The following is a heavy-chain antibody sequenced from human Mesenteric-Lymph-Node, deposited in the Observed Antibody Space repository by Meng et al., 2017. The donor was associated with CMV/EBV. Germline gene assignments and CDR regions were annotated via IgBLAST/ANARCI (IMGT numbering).Heavy chain of an antibody. CDR1: GGSITDSY. V-gene: IGHV4-59*01. Sequence: LSCTVSGGSITDSYWSWIRQSPEKGLEWIGFISHSGGTNYNPSLMSRLTISLDTSKSQFSLHLSSVTAADTAVYYCARVNGYYGRHGYYYRDYFDYWGQGTLVTVSS. CDR3: ARVNGYYGRHGYYYRDYFDY. J-gene: IGHJ4*02. CDR2: ISHSGGT. D-gene: IGHD3-22*01.